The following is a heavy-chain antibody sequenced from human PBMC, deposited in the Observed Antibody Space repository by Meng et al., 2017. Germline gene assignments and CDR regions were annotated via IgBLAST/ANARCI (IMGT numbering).Heavy chain of an antibody. Sequence: PALAPPSQSLSLPSPISAGSIVLLCYYCRWLPQPPGNGREWIAYISSIWSTYYTPSLKSRVTISVDTSKNQFSLKLSSVTAADTAVYYCASKGGLSTYNWFDPWGQGTLVTVSS. D-gene: IGHD5-12*01. CDR3: ASKGGLSTYNWFDP. V-gene: IGHV4-31*03. J-gene: IGHJ5*02. CDR1: AGSIVLLCYY. CDR2: ISSIWST.